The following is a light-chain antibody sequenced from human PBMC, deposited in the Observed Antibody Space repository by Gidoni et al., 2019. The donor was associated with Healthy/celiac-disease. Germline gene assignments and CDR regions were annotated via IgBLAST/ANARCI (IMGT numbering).Light chain of an antibody. CDR3: QSYDSSLSVV. Sequence: QSVLTQPPSVSGAPGQRVTISCTGSSSDIGAGYGVHWYQQLPGTAPKLLIYDTRNRPSGVPDRFSGSKSGTSASLAITGLQAEDEADYYCQSYDSSLSVVFGGGTKLTVL. J-gene: IGLJ2*01. CDR2: DTR. V-gene: IGLV1-40*01. CDR1: SSDIGAGYG.